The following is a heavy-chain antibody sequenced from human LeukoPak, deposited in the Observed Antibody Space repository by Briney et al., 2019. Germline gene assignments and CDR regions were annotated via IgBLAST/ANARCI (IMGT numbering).Heavy chain of an antibody. CDR2: ISASGSTI. Sequence: GGSLRLSCAASGFTFSDHTMTWVRQAPGKGLEWVSYISASGSTIYYADSLKGRFTISRDNAKNSLYLQMNSLRAEDTAVYYCARDYSYGSGYLYWGQGTLVTVSS. CDR3: ARDYSYGSGYLY. CDR1: GFTFSDHT. D-gene: IGHD3-3*01. J-gene: IGHJ4*02. V-gene: IGHV3-48*04.